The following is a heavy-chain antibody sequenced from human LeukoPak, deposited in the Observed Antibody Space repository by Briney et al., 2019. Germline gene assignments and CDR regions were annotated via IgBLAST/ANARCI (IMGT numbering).Heavy chain of an antibody. D-gene: IGHD3-10*01. J-gene: IGHJ4*02. CDR2: IRYDGSNK. CDR1: GFTFSSYG. CDR3: AKFYI. V-gene: IGHV3-30*02. Sequence: GGSLRLSCAASGFTFSSYGMHWVRQAPGKGLEWVAFIRYDGSNKYYADSVEGRFTISRDNSKNTLYLQMNSLRAEDTAVYYCAKFYIWGQGTLVTVSS.